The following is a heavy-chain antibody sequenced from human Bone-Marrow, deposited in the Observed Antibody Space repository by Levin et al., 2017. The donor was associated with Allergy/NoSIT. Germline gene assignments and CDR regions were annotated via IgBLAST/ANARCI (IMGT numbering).Heavy chain of an antibody. CDR1: GASLRNYY. J-gene: IGHJ5*02. D-gene: IGHD2-15*01. Sequence: SETLSLTCTVSGASLRNYYWNWIRQSAEKGLEIIGRIYASGSTNYNPSFKSRVSMSVDMSKNQFSLSLTSVTAADTAVYYCARDVGAVAAPELGFDPWGPGILVTVSS. V-gene: IGHV4-4*07. CDR3: ARDVGAVAAPELGFDP. CDR2: IYASGST.